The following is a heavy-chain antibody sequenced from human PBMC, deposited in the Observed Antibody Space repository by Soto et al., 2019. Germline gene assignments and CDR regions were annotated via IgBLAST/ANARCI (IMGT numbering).Heavy chain of an antibody. V-gene: IGHV3-53*04. CDR3: ARDRQSSGWLDAFDI. CDR2: ITGGST. CDR1: GFTLSDYY. Sequence: GSLRLSCAASGFTLSDYYMSWFRQAPGKGLEWVSYITGGSTYYADSVKGRFTISRHSSMNTVYLQMDSLRAEDTSVYYCARDRQSSGWLDAFDIWGQGTMVTVSS. D-gene: IGHD6-19*01. J-gene: IGHJ3*02.